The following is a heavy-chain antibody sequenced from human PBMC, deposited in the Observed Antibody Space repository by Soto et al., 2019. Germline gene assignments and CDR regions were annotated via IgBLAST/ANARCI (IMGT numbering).Heavy chain of an antibody. D-gene: IGHD3-10*01. CDR3: VRGSKDSYPGSRIFDF. CDR1: GLSFGSRA. Sequence: EVQLFESGGDLIQPGGSLRLSCVASGLSFGSRAMSWVRQSPGEGLEWVSTITDTGGDAKYADSVRGRFAISRDNSKNTLYLQMSTLRAEDSATYFCVRGSKDSYPGSRIFDFWGRGTLVTVSS. J-gene: IGHJ4*02. CDR2: ITDTGGDA. V-gene: IGHV3-23*01.